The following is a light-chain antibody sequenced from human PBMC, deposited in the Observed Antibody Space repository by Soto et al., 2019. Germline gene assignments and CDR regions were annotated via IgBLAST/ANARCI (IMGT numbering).Light chain of an antibody. Sequence: QSVLTQPASVSGSPGQSITISCTGTSSDVGSYNLVSWYQQHPGKAPKLMIYEGSKRPSGVSNRFSGSKSGNTASLTISRLQAEEEADYYCCSYAGSSTFVFGTGTKVTVL. V-gene: IGLV2-23*03. CDR2: EGS. CDR3: CSYAGSSTFV. CDR1: SSDVGSYNL. J-gene: IGLJ1*01.